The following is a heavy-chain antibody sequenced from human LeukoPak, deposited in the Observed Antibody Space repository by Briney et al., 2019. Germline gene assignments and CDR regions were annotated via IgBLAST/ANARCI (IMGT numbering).Heavy chain of an antibody. J-gene: IGHJ4*02. CDR1: GFTFSSYA. CDR3: AKDFSGYDTCDY. CDR2: ISGSGSST. Sequence: PGGSLRLSCAASGFTFSSYAMSWVRQAPGKGLEWVSVISGSGSSTYYADSVKGRFTISRDNSKNTLYLQMNSLRAEDTAVYYCAKDFSGYDTCDYWGQGTLVTVSS. D-gene: IGHD5-12*01. V-gene: IGHV3-23*01.